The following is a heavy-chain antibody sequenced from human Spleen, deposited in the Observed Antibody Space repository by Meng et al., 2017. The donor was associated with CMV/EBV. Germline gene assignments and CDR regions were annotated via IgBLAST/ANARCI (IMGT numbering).Heavy chain of an antibody. J-gene: IGHJ4*02. V-gene: IGHV3-30-3*01. CDR2: ISYDGNNK. Sequence: GGSLRLSCAASGFTFSKYAMHWVRQAPGKGLEWVAVISYDGNNKYYADSVKGRFPISRDNSKNTLYLQMNSLRTEDTAVYYCASPYCSSPSCYTRDLLDYWGQGTLVTVSS. CDR3: ASPYCSSPSCYTRDLLDY. CDR1: GFTFSKYA. D-gene: IGHD2-2*02.